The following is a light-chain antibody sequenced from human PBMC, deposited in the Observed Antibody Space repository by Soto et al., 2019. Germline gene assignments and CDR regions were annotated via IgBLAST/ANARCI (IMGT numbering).Light chain of an antibody. Sequence: QPVLTQPPSASATPGQRVTIACSGSSSNIGTNTVNWYKQVPGTAPTLLIYTDHQRPAGVPDRFSGSKSGTSAALAISWLQSEYEADYYCAAWDGSLNVVLFGGGTKLTVL. J-gene: IGLJ2*01. CDR2: TDH. V-gene: IGLV1-44*01. CDR1: SSNIGTNT. CDR3: AAWDGSLNVVL.